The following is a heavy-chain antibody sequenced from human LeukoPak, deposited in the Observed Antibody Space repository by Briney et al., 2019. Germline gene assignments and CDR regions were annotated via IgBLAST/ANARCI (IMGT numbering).Heavy chain of an antibody. J-gene: IGHJ6*03. Sequence: GGSLRLSCTASGFTFGDYAMSWVSQAPGKGLEWVGFIRSKAYGGTTEYAASVKGRFTISRDDSKSIAYLQMNSLKTEDTAVYYCTRDGAAAGTFYYYYYMDVWGKGTTVTVSS. CDR2: IRSKAYGGTT. V-gene: IGHV3-49*04. CDR3: TRDGAAAGTFYYYYYMDV. CDR1: GFTFGDYA. D-gene: IGHD6-13*01.